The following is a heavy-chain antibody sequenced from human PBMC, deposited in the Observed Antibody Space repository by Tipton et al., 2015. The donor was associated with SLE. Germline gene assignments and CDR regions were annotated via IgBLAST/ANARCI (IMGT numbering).Heavy chain of an antibody. D-gene: IGHD3-3*01. CDR1: GDSSSSFH. Sequence: TLSLTCTVSGDSSSSFHWSWIRQSPGKGLEWIGDIYYIGSTNYNPSLKSRVTISIDSSKKQFSLNLTSVTAADTAVYYCARGYYDFWSVYYTLDYWGQGTLVTVSS. CDR2: IYYIGST. CDR3: ARGYYDFWSVYYTLDY. J-gene: IGHJ4*02. V-gene: IGHV4-59*01.